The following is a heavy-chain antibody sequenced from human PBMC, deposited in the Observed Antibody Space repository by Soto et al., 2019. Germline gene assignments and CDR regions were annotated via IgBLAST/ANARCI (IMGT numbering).Heavy chain of an antibody. CDR1: GFTFSSYA. J-gene: IGHJ4*02. D-gene: IGHD6-13*01. CDR2: ISYDGSNK. V-gene: IGHV3-30-3*01. CDR3: ARDPIAAAKKGIFDY. Sequence: GGSLRLSCAASGFTFSSYAMHWVRQAPGKGLEWVAVISYDGSNKYYADSVKGRFTISRDNSKNTLYLQMNSLRAEDTAVYYCARDPIAAAKKGIFDYWGQGTLVTVSS.